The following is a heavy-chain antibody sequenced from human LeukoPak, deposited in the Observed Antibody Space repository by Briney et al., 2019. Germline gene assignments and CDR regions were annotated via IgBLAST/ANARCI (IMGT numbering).Heavy chain of an antibody. D-gene: IGHD3-10*01. V-gene: IGHV4-4*09. CDR2: IYSSGNT. CDR1: GFSFSGYY. CDR3: ASHSGYFDY. Sequence: SETLSLTCTVSGFSFSGYYWSWIRQPPGKGLEYIGYIYSSGNTTDNPSLKSRVPISVDTSKNQFSLKLSSVTGADPAVYYCASHSGYFDYWGQRTLVTVSS. J-gene: IGHJ4*02.